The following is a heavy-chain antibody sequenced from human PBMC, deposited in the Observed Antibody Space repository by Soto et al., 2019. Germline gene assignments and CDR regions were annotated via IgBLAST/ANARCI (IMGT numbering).Heavy chain of an antibody. CDR2: IIPIFGTA. J-gene: IGHJ4*02. Sequence: SVKVSCKASGGTFSSYAISWVRQAPGQGLEWMGGIIPIFGTANYAQKFQGRVTITADESTSTAYMELSSLRSEDTAVYYCARDYAPSHSGSYYFDYWGQGTLVTVSS. CDR3: ARDYAPSHSGSYYFDY. D-gene: IGHD1-26*01. V-gene: IGHV1-69*13. CDR1: GGTFSSYA.